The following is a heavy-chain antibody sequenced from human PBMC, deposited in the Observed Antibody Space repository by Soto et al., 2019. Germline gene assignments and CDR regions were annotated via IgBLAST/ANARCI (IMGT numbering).Heavy chain of an antibody. CDR3: AKDLTYDYGDYVSY. J-gene: IGHJ4*02. CDR1: GFTFSSYG. Sequence: GGSLRLSCAASGFTFSSYGMHWVRQAPGKGLEWVAVISYDGSNKYYADSVKGRFTISRDNSKNTLYLQMNSLRAEDTAVYYCAKDLTYDYGDYVSYWGQGTLVTVSS. D-gene: IGHD4-17*01. CDR2: ISYDGSNK. V-gene: IGHV3-30*18.